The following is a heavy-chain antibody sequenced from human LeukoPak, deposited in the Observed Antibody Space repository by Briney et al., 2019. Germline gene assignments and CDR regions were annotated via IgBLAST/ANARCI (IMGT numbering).Heavy chain of an antibody. Sequence: GGSLRLSCAASGFTFSDYYMSWIRQAPGQGLEWVSYISSSNSYTNYADSVKGRFTISRDNAKNSLYLQMNSLRAEDTAVYYCARAVGGSTHGPSWGQGTLVTVSS. J-gene: IGHJ4*02. CDR2: ISSSNSYT. V-gene: IGHV3-11*06. CDR3: ARAVGGSTHGPS. CDR1: GFTFSDYY. D-gene: IGHD2-15*01.